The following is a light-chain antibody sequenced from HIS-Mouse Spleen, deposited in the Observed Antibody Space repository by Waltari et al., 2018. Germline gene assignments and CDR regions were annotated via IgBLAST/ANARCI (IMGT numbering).Light chain of an antibody. CDR3: CSYAGSSTYV. CDR1: SRDVGSYNL. Sequence: QSALTQPASASGSPGQSITISCTGTSRDVGSYNLVPWYQQHPGKAPKPMIYEGSKRPSGVSNRFSGSKSGNTASLTISGLQAEDEADYYCCSYAGSSTYVFGTGTKVTVL. CDR2: EGS. J-gene: IGLJ1*01. V-gene: IGLV2-23*01.